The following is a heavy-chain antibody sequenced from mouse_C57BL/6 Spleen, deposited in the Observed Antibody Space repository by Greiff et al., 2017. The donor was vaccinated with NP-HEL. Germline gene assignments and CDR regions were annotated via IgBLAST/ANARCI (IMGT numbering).Heavy chain of an antibody. V-gene: IGHV5-17*01. J-gene: IGHJ2*01. Sequence: DVQLVESGGGLVKPGGSLKLSCAASGFTFSDYGMHWVRQAPEKGLEWVAYISSGSSTIYYADTVKGRFTISRDNAKNTLFLQMTSLRSEDTAMYYCAKGAGTGFDYWGQGTTLTVSS. CDR3: AKGAGTGFDY. CDR2: ISSGSSTI. CDR1: GFTFSDYG. D-gene: IGHD4-1*01.